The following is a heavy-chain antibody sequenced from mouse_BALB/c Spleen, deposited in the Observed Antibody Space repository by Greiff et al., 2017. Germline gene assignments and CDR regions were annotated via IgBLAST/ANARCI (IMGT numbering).Heavy chain of an antibody. CDR3: ARKRIHPSHAMDY. V-gene: IGHV1-7*01. Sequence: QVHVKQSGAELAKPGASVKMSCKASGYTFTSYWMHWVKQRPGQGLEWIGYINPSTGYTEYNQKFKDKATLTADKSSSTAYMQLSSLTSEDSAVYYCARKRIHPSHAMDYWGQGTSVTVSS. J-gene: IGHJ4*01. CDR1: GYTFTSYW. CDR2: INPSTGYT.